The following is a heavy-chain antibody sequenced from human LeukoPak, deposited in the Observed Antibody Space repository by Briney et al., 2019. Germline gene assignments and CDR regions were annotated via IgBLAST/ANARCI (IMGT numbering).Heavy chain of an antibody. D-gene: IGHD2-2*02. CDR1: GYRFTSYW. V-gene: IGHV5-51*03. CDR3: ARGTLVELPYNAFDI. Sequence: GGSLEISCKGSGYRFTSYWVGWVRQMPGKGLEWMGIIYPGDSDTRYSPSFQGQVTISADKSISTAYLQWSSLKASDTAMYYCARGTLVELPYNAFDIWGQGTMVTVSS. J-gene: IGHJ3*02. CDR2: IYPGDSDT.